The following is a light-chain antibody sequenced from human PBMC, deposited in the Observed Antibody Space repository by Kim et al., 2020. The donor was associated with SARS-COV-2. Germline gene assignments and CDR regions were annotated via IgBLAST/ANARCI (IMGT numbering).Light chain of an antibody. Sequence: QSVLTQPPSVSGTPGQRVTISCSGTNSNIGSNTVNWYQQLSGTAPQLLIYNNYQRPSGVPDRFSGSKSGTSASLAISGLESEDEADYYCAAWDDSLNGVWVFGEGTQLTVL. J-gene: IGLJ3*02. CDR2: NNY. V-gene: IGLV1-44*01. CDR1: NSNIGSNT. CDR3: AAWDDSLNGVWV.